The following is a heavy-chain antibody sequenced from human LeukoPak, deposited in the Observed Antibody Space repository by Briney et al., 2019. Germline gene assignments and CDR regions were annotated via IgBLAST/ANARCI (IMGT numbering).Heavy chain of an antibody. CDR1: GGSISSYY. D-gene: IGHD3-22*01. Sequence: PSETLSLTCTVSGGSISSYYWSWIRQPPGKGLEWIGYIYYSGSTNYNPSLKSRVTISVDTSKNQFSLKLSSVTAADTAVYYCASRYYYDSSGYYYEARRRRPYDYWGQGTLVTVSS. CDR2: IYYSGST. CDR3: ASRYYYDSSGYYYEARRRRPYDY. V-gene: IGHV4-59*12. J-gene: IGHJ4*02.